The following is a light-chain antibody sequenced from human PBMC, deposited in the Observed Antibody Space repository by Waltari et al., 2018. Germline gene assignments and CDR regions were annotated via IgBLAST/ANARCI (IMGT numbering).Light chain of an antibody. CDR2: GPS. Sequence: DIVMTQSPDSLAVSLGETTTLNCKSSQTILYSSYNKNYLAWYQVKPGQAPKLLVYGPSTRESGVPDRFSGSGSGTDFSLTISSLQAEDVAVYYCQQYYSAPYTFGQGTKLEIK. J-gene: IGKJ2*01. V-gene: IGKV4-1*01. CDR3: QQYYSAPYT. CDR1: QTILYSSYNKNY.